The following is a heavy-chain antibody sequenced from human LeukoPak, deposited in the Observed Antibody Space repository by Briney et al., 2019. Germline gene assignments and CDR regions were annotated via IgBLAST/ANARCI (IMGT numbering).Heavy chain of an antibody. Sequence: RSGRSLRLSCAASGFTFDDYAMDWVRQAPGKGLEWVSCISWNSGSIGYADSVKGRFTISRDNAKNSLYLQMNSLRAEDTALYYCAKDIRGALYWGQGTLVTVSS. J-gene: IGHJ4*02. CDR2: ISWNSGSI. CDR1: GFTFDDYA. CDR3: AKDIRGALY. V-gene: IGHV3-9*01. D-gene: IGHD1-26*01.